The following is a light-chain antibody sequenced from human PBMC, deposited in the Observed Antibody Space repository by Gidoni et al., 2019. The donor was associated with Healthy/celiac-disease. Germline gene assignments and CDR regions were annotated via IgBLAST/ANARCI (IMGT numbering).Light chain of an antibody. CDR3: QQYNNWLYT. CDR1: KSVSSN. V-gene: IGKV3-15*01. CDR2: GAY. Sequence: IVITQSPPTLSVSPAEIATLSCRGIKSVSSNLAWYQQKPGQAPRLLIYGAYSRATGIPARFSGSGSGTEFTLTISRMQYEDFAVYYCQQYNNWLYTFGQGTRLEIK. J-gene: IGKJ5*01.